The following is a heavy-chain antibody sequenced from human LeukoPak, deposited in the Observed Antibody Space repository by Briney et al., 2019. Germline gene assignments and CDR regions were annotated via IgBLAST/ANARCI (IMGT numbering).Heavy chain of an antibody. CDR2: ISSSGSTI. J-gene: IGHJ6*03. D-gene: IGHD1-26*01. V-gene: IGHV3-48*03. CDR3: ARDREYYYYYYMDV. CDR1: GFTFSSYE. Sequence: GGSLRLSCAASGFTFSSYEMNWVRQAPGKGLEWVSYISSSGSTIYYADSVKGRFTISRDNAKNSLYLQMNSLRAEDTAVYYCARDREYYYYYYMDVWGKGTTVTVSS.